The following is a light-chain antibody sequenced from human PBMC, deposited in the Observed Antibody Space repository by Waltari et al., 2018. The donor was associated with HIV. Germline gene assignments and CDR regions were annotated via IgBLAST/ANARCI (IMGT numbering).Light chain of an antibody. Sequence: QSALTQPASVSGSPGQSITISCTGTSSDVGNYNVVSGYQQHPGKAPKLMIYEVSKRPSGFSNRFSGSKSGNTASLTISGLQAEDEADYYCCSYAGSSTHVFGTGTKVTVL. CDR2: EVS. CDR1: SSDVGNYNV. V-gene: IGLV2-23*02. CDR3: CSYAGSSTHV. J-gene: IGLJ1*01.